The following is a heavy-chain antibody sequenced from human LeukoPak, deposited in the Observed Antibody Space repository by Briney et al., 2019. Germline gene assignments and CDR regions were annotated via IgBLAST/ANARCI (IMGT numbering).Heavy chain of an antibody. CDR3: ARAPSGYDSSDY. D-gene: IGHD5-12*01. Sequence: LGASVKVSCKASGYTFTVYYLHWVRQAPGQGLEWMGWINPNSGGTHFAQRFQGRVTMTRDTSISTAYMELSRLRSDDTAVYYCARAPSGYDSSDYWGQGTLVTVSS. CDR1: GYTFTVYY. V-gene: IGHV1-2*03. CDR2: INPNSGGT. J-gene: IGHJ4*02.